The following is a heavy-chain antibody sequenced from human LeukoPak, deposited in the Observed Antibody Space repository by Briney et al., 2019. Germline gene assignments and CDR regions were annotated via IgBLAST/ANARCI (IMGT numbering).Heavy chain of an antibody. J-gene: IGHJ3*01. Sequence: GGSLRLSCAASGFTFSDYALIWVRQAPGKGLEWISAIRGTGGTTYYADSVKGRCTISRDNSRNTVYLQMNSLRAEDTALYFCGKDPTGDYVGAFDFWGPGTMVTVSS. CDR2: IRGTGGTT. D-gene: IGHD4-17*01. V-gene: IGHV3-23*01. CDR1: GFTFSDYA. CDR3: GKDPTGDYVGAFDF.